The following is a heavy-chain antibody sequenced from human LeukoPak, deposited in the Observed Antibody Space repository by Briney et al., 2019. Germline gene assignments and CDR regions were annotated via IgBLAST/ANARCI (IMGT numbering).Heavy chain of an antibody. Sequence: PSETLSLTCTVSGYSINSGYYWDWIRQPPGKGLEWIRSTYHSGNTYYNPSLKSRVTISVDTSKNQFSLKLSSVTAADTAVYYCARGSYYMDVWGKGTTVTVSS. CDR1: GYSINSGYY. J-gene: IGHJ6*03. V-gene: IGHV4-38-2*02. CDR3: ARGSYYMDV. CDR2: TYHSGNT.